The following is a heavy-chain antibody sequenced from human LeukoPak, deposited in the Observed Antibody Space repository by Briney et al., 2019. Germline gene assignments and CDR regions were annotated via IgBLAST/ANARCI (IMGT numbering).Heavy chain of an antibody. CDR2: MGSASSTI. CDR1: GFTFSNFR. J-gene: IGHJ4*02. V-gene: IGHV3-48*04. CDR3: ARDGGYSGYDHKHFDY. Sequence: PGGSLRLSCAASGFTFSNFRMSWVRQAPGKGLEWVSYMGSASSTIYYADSVKGRFTISRDNAKNSLYLQMSSLRAEDTAVYYCARDGGYSGYDHKHFDYWGQGTLVTVSS. D-gene: IGHD5-12*01.